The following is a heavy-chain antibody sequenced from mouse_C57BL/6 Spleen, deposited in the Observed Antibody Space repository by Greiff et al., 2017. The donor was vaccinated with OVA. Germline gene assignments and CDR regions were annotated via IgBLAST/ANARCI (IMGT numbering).Heavy chain of an antibody. CDR2: ISSGSSTI. V-gene: IGHV5-17*01. CDR3: ARSYDSNYAWFAY. D-gene: IGHD2-5*01. J-gene: IGHJ3*01. Sequence: EVNLVESGGGLVKPGGSLKLSCAASGFTFSDYGMHWVRQAPEKGLEWVAYISSGSSTIYYADTVKGRFTISRDNAKNTLFLQMSSLRSEDTAMYYCARSYDSNYAWFAYWGQGTLVTVSA. CDR1: GFTFSDYG.